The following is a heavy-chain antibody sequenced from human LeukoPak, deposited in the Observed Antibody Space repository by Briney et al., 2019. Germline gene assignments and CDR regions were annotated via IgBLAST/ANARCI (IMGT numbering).Heavy chain of an antibody. D-gene: IGHD3-22*01. CDR2: ISYDGSNK. CDR1: GFTFSSYA. CDR3: AKALSDYYYDSSGYFTD. V-gene: IGHV3-30*18. Sequence: PGRSLRLSCAASGFTFSSYAMHWVRQAPGKGLEGVAVISYDGSNKYYADSVKGRFTISRDNSKNTLYLQMNSLRAEDTAVYYCAKALSDYYYDSSGYFTDWGQGTLVTVSS. J-gene: IGHJ4*02.